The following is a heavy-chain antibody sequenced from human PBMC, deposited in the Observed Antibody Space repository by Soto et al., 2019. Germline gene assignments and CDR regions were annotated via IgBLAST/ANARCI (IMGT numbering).Heavy chain of an antibody. Sequence: TLVNPTQTLTLTCTFSGFSLSTSGVGVGWIRQPPGKALEWLALIYWNDDKRYSPSLKSRLTITKDTSKNQVVLTMTNMDPVDTATYYCARDKGYNSPPYLDYWGQGTLVTVSS. CDR3: ARDKGYNSPPYLDY. V-gene: IGHV2-5*01. D-gene: IGHD5-12*01. J-gene: IGHJ4*02. CDR1: GFSLSTSGVG. CDR2: IYWNDDK.